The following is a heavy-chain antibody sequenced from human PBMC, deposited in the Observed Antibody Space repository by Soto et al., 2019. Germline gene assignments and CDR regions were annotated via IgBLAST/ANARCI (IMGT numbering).Heavy chain of an antibody. J-gene: IGHJ6*02. Sequence: QVQLVESGGGVVQPGRSLRLSCAASGFTFSSYGMHWVRQAPGKGLEWVAVISYDGSNKYYADSVKGRFTISRDNSKNTLYLQMTSLRAEDTAVYYCAKAQWELLYYYYGMDVWGQGTTVTVSS. V-gene: IGHV3-30*18. D-gene: IGHD1-26*01. CDR1: GFTFSSYG. CDR2: ISYDGSNK. CDR3: AKAQWELLYYYYGMDV.